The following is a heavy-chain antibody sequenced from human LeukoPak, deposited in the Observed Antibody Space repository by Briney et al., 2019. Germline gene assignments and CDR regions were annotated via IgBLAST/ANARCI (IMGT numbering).Heavy chain of an antibody. CDR2: IYYSGST. CDR3: ARISGSIGWFDP. Sequence: SETLSLTCAVYGGSFSGYYWSWIRQPPGKGLEWIGYIYYSGSTNYNPSLKSRVTISVDTSKKQFSLMLSSVTAADTAVYYCARISGSIGWFDPWGQGTLVTVSS. J-gene: IGHJ5*02. D-gene: IGHD1-26*01. CDR1: GGSFSGYY. V-gene: IGHV4-59*01.